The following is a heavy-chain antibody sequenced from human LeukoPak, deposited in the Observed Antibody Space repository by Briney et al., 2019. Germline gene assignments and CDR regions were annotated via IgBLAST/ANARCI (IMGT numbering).Heavy chain of an antibody. CDR1: GGSFSGYY. V-gene: IGHV4-31*11. D-gene: IGHD6-13*01. CDR2: IYYSGST. CDR3: ARGTAALGYFDY. Sequence: SETLSLTCAVYGGSFSGYYWSWIRQHPGKGLEWIGYIYYSGSTYYNPSLKSRVTISVDTSKNQFSLKLSSVTAADTAVYYCARGTAALGYFDYWGQGTLVTVSS. J-gene: IGHJ4*02.